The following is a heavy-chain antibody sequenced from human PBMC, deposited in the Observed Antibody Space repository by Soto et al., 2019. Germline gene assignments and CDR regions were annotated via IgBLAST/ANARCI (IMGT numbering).Heavy chain of an antibody. CDR2: IIPIFGTA. CDR3: ASCPGSSGGGGYNWFDP. J-gene: IGHJ5*02. CDR1: GGTFSSYA. D-gene: IGHD2-15*01. Sequence: GASVKVSCKASGGTFSSYAISWVRQAPGQGLEWMGGIIPIFGTANYAQKFQGRVTITADESTSTAYMELSSLRSEDTAVYYCASCPGSSGGGGYNWFDPWGQGTLVTVSS. V-gene: IGHV1-69*13.